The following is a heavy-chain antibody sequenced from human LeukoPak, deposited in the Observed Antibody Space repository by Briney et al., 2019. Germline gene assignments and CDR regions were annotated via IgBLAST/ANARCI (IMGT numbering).Heavy chain of an antibody. Sequence: QSGGSLRLSCAASGFTFSRYGMHWVRQSPGKGLVWVSHINHDGTIRNYADSVRGRFTISRDIATLYLQMNSLGAEDTAVYYCARDVFSLGDSWGQGTLVTVSS. CDR1: GFTFSRYG. D-gene: IGHD2/OR15-2a*01. J-gene: IGHJ4*02. CDR3: ARDVFSLGDS. CDR2: INHDGTIR. V-gene: IGHV3-74*01.